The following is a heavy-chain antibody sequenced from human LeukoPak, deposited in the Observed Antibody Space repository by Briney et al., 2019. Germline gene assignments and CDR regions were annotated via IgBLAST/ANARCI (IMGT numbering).Heavy chain of an antibody. CDR1: GFTFSSYC. CDR3: ARPADYYDSSGYYDY. J-gene: IGHJ4*02. CDR2: MKQDGSEK. D-gene: IGHD3-22*01. Sequence: PGGSLRLSCAGSGFTFSSYCMSWVRQAPGKGLEWVANMKQDGSEKYYVDSVKGRFTISRDNAKNSLYLQMNSLRAEDTAVYFCARPADYYDSSGYYDYWGQGTLVTVSS. V-gene: IGHV3-7*01.